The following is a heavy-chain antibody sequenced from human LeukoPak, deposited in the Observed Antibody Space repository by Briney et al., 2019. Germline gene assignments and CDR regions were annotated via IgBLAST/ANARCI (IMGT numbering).Heavy chain of an antibody. D-gene: IGHD3-10*01. Sequence: SETLSLTCAVYGGSFSGYYWSWIRQPPGKGLEWIGEINHSGSTNYNPSLTSRVTISVDTSKNQFSLKLSSVTAADTAVYYCARASGLWFGELSYFDYWGQGTLVTVSS. CDR2: INHSGST. V-gene: IGHV4-34*01. CDR3: ARASGLWFGELSYFDY. J-gene: IGHJ4*02. CDR1: GGSFSGYY.